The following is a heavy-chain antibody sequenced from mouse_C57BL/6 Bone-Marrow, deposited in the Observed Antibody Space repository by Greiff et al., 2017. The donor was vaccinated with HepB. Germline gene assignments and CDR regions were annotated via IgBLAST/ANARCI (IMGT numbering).Heavy chain of an antibody. Sequence: VQLQQSGAELVRPGASVKLSCTASGFNIKDDYMHWVKQRPEQGLEWIGWIDPENGDTEYASKFQGKATITADTSSNTAYLQLSSLTSEDTAVYYCTTCYGNDEDAMDYWGQGTSVTVSS. J-gene: IGHJ4*01. CDR3: TTCYGNDEDAMDY. CDR1: GFNIKDDY. D-gene: IGHD2-2*01. CDR2: IDPENGDT. V-gene: IGHV14-4*01.